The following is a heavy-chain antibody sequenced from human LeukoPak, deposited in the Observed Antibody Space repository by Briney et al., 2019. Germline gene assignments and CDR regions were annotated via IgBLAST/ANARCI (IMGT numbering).Heavy chain of an antibody. V-gene: IGHV3-30*02. CDR2: IRYDGSNK. D-gene: IGHD2-15*01. CDR3: AKSCGGSCYTDY. CDR1: GFTFSNYG. J-gene: IGHJ4*02. Sequence: GGSLRLSCAASGFTFSNYGMHWVRQAPGKGLEWVAFIRYDGSNKNYADSVKGRFTSSRDNSKNTLYLLMNSLRAEDTAVYYCAKSCGGSCYTDYWGQGTLVTVSS.